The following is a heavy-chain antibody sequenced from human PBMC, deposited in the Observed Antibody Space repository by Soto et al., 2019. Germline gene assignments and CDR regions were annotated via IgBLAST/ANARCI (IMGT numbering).Heavy chain of an antibody. J-gene: IGHJ4*02. CDR2: ISGSGGST. CDR1: GFTFSSYA. Sequence: GGSLRLSCAASGFTFSSYAMSWVRQAPGKGLEWVSAISGSGGSTYYADSVKGRFTISRDNSKNTLYLQMNSLRAEDTAVYYCARDVAIAVAPGYWGQGTLVTVSS. V-gene: IGHV3-23*01. D-gene: IGHD6-19*01. CDR3: ARDVAIAVAPGY.